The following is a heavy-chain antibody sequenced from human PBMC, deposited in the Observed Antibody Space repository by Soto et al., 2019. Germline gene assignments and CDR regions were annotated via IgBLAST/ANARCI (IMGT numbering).Heavy chain of an antibody. CDR3: ARAREQWLVLYYFDY. Sequence: ASVKVSCKASGYTFTSYAMHWVRQAPGQRLEWMGWINAGNGNTKYSQKFQGRVTITRDTSASTAYMELSSLRSEDTAVYYCARAREQWLVLYYFDYWGQGTLVTVSS. V-gene: IGHV1-3*01. CDR1: GYTFTSYA. CDR2: INAGNGNT. D-gene: IGHD6-19*01. J-gene: IGHJ4*02.